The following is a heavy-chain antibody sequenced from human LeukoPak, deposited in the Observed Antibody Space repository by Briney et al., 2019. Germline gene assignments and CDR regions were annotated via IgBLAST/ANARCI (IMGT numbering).Heavy chain of an antibody. CDR3: AREIVVVPDAMGFDP. V-gene: IGHV1-46*01. Sequence: GASVKVSCKASGYTFTTYYIHWVRQAPGQGLELMGVINPSGGSTSFAQKFQARLTMTRDTSTSTVYMELSGLRSEDTAVYYCAREIVVVPDAMGFDPWGQGTQVIVSS. CDR1: GYTFTTYY. CDR2: INPSGGST. J-gene: IGHJ5*02. D-gene: IGHD2-2*01.